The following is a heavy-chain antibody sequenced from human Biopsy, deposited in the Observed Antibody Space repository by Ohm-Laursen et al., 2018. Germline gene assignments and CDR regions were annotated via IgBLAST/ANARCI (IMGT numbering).Heavy chain of an antibody. J-gene: IGHJ5*02. CDR2: IYDNGDT. CDR1: GGSINSGGHF. D-gene: IGHD3-22*01. CDR3: ARGDYFDSNGYFWFDP. Sequence: TLSLTCSVSGGSINSGGHFWGWVRQSPGKGLEWIGYIYDNGDTYYNPSLMSLVSISADTSKNQVSLKLNSVTAADTAVYYCARGDYFDSNGYFWFDPWGQGTLLTVSS. V-gene: IGHV4-31*01.